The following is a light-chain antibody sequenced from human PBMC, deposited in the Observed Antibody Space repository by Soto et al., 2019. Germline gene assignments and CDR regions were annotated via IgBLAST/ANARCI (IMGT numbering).Light chain of an antibody. CDR2: STS. Sequence: DIQMTQSPSSVSASVGDRVTITCRASQDIDSRLAWYQQKPGNAPNLLLNSTSNLQSGVPSRFSGSGSGTDFTLTISSLQPEDFATYHCQHAASFPLTFGGGTKVKIK. V-gene: IGKV1-12*01. CDR1: QDIDSR. CDR3: QHAASFPLT. J-gene: IGKJ4*01.